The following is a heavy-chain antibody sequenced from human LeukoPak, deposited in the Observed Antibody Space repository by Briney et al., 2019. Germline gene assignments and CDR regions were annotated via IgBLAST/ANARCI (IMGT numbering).Heavy chain of an antibody. CDR2: IYHTGGA. V-gene: IGHV4/OR15-8*01. J-gene: IGHJ4*02. CDR1: GVPIASHSW. D-gene: IGHD1-14*01. CDR3: AYNRDFALDN. Sequence: SETLSLTCAVSGVPIASHSWWSWVRQPPGKGLEWIGEIYHTGGANYKPSLKSRVTMSVDTSNNHFSLKLASVTAADTAVYFCAYNRDFALDNWGQGTLVTVSS.